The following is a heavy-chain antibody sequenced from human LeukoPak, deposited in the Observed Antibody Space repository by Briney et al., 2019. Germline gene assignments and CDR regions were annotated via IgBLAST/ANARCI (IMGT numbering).Heavy chain of an antibody. CDR3: ANVPPVPAAIWEFDY. CDR2: ISAYNGNT. Sequence: ASVKVSCKASGYTFTSYGISWVRQAPGQGLEWMGWISAYNGNTNYAQKLQGRVTMTTDTSTSTAYMELRSLRSDDTAVYYCANVPPVPAAIWEFDYWGQGTLVTVSS. J-gene: IGHJ4*02. D-gene: IGHD2-2*01. CDR1: GYTFTSYG. V-gene: IGHV1-18*01.